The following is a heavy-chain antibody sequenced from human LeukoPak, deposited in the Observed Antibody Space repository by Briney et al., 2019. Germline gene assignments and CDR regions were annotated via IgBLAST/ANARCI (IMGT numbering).Heavy chain of an antibody. CDR2: IFYSGST. V-gene: IGHV4-39*07. Sequence: PSETLSLTCTVSGGSISTSNYYWGWIRQPPGKGLEWIGNIFYSGSTYYSPSLKSRVTISVDTSNNQFSLKLSSVTAADTAVYYCARVYYSNSYDYWYFDLWGRGTLVTVSS. D-gene: IGHD6-13*01. CDR1: GGSISTSNYY. CDR3: ARVYYSNSYDYWYFDL. J-gene: IGHJ2*01.